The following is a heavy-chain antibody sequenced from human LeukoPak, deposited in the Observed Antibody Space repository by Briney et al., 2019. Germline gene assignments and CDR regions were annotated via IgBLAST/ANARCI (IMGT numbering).Heavy chain of an antibody. Sequence: GGSLRLSCEASGFSFSSYSMNWVRQAPGKGLEWVAYIYVGSGLTFYADSVKGRFTVSRDSTQNSLFLQMNGLTSEDTGVYYCARGHPDYASSYYFDYWGQGTPVTVSS. V-gene: IGHV3-48*01. CDR1: GFSFSSYS. CDR2: IYVGSGLT. CDR3: ARGHPDYASSYYFDY. J-gene: IGHJ4*02. D-gene: IGHD4/OR15-4a*01.